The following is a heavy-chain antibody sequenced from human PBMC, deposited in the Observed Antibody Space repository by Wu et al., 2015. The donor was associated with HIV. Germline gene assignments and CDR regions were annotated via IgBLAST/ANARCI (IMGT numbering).Heavy chain of an antibody. J-gene: IGHJ4*02. CDR1: GYTFSSYG. D-gene: IGHD1-1*01. Sequence: QVQLVQSGAEVKKPGASVKVSCKASGYTFSSYGISWVRQAPGQGLEWMGWISAYNGNTNYAQKLQGRVTMTTDTSTSTAYMELRSLRSDRHGRCITCARDSYLYWVSGSTYFDYVGPGNXWSTVSS. CDR2: ISAYNGNT. V-gene: IGHV1-18*01. CDR3: ARDSYLYWVSGSTYFDY.